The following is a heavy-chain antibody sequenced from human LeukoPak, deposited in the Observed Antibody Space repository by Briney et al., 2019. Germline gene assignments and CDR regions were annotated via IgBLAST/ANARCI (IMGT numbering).Heavy chain of an antibody. CDR3: ARGPQRELRYFDWLSGDYYYYYMDV. CDR1: GYTFTDYY. Sequence: EASVKVSCKASGYTFTDYYMHWVRQATGQGLEWMGWMNPNSGNTGYAQKFQGRVTITRNTSISTAYMELSSLRSEDTAVYYCARGPQRELRYFDWLSGDYYYYYMDVWGKGTTVTVSS. J-gene: IGHJ6*03. V-gene: IGHV1-8*03. CDR2: MNPNSGNT. D-gene: IGHD3-9*01.